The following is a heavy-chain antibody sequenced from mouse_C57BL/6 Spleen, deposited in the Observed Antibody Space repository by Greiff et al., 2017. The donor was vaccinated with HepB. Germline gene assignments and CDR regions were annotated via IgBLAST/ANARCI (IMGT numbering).Heavy chain of an antibody. CDR1: GYTFTSYW. CDR3: ARPLITTVVAPSFAY. Sequence: QVQLQQPGAELVKPGASVKMSCKASGYTFTSYWITWVKQRPGQGLEWIGDIYPGSGSTNYNEKFKSKATLTVDTSSSTAYMQLSSLTSEDSAVYYCARPLITTVVAPSFAYWGQGTLVTVSA. J-gene: IGHJ3*01. D-gene: IGHD1-1*01. CDR2: IYPGSGST. V-gene: IGHV1-55*01.